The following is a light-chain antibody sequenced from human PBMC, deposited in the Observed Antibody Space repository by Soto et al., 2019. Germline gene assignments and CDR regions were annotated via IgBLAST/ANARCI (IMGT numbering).Light chain of an antibody. CDR1: QGISNF. Sequence: DIQMTQSPSFLSASVGDRVTITCRASQGISNFLNWYQHKRGEAPNLLIYGASNLQTGVPSRFSGNGSGTDFALTINRLQPEDCATDYCQQSFSTPPTFGQGTNVEL. CDR2: GAS. J-gene: IGKJ1*01. CDR3: QQSFSTPPT. V-gene: IGKV1-39*01.